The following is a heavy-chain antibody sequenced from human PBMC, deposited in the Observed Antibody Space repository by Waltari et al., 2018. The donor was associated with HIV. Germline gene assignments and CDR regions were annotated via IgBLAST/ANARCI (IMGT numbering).Heavy chain of an antibody. V-gene: IGHV4-61*02. D-gene: IGHD4-17*01. CDR2: IYTSGST. CDR3: ARGGSYGGYYFDY. Sequence: QVQLQESGPGLVKPSQTLSLTCTVSGGSLSSGRYYWSWIRQPAGKGLEWIGRIYTSGSTNYNPSLKSRVTISVDTSKNQFSLKLSSVTAADTAVYYCARGGSYGGYYFDYWGQGTLVTVSS. J-gene: IGHJ4*02. CDR1: GGSLSSGRYY.